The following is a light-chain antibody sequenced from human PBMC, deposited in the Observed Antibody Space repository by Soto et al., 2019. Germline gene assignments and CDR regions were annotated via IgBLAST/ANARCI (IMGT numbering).Light chain of an antibody. V-gene: IGKV1-5*01. CDR1: RSISSW. CDR3: QQYSTFSTGT. CDR2: DAS. Sequence: DIQMTHYPSTLSASVGDIVTITCRASRSISSWLAWYQQRPRKATKLLIYDASHLEVGVPSKFTGSGFGTEFTLTISSLQPDDFATYYCQQYSTFSTGTFGQGTKVDIK. J-gene: IGKJ1*01.